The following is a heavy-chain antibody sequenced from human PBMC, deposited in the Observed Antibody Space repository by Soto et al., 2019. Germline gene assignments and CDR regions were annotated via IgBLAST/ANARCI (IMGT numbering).Heavy chain of an antibody. D-gene: IGHD6-13*01. CDR1: GFIFSDYT. CDR2: ISSSGDAI. CDR3: ARDHGGSTWFVGVYYFFGMDV. V-gene: IGHV3-48*02. J-gene: IGHJ6*02. Sequence: EVQLVESGGDLVQPGGSLRLSCAASGFIFSDYTMTWVRQAPGRGLEFVSHISSSGDAIVYAESVKGRFTVSRDNAKNSLYLQMNSLRDDDTAVYFCARDHGGSTWFVGVYYFFGMDVWGQGTAITGYS.